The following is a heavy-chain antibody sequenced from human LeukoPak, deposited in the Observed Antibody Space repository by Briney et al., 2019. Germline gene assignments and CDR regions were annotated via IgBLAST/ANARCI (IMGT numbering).Heavy chain of an antibody. V-gene: IGHV3-21*01. J-gene: IGHJ4*02. Sequence: SLRLSCAASGFTFSSYTMNWVRQAPGKGLEWVSAISSSSSDTYYADSVKGRFTIPRDNTKNSLYLQMNSLRVENTAVYYCARGVNTDDKYGAVRDTTFDYWGQGTLVTVSS. D-gene: IGHD4/OR15-4a*01. CDR3: ARGVNTDDKYGAVRDTTFDY. CDR1: GFTFSSYT. CDR2: ISSSSSDT.